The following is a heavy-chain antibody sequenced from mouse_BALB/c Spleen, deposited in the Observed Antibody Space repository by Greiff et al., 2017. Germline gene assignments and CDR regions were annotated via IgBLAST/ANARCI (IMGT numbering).Heavy chain of an antibody. V-gene: IGHV4-1*02. Sequence: EVKLLESGGGLVQTGGSLKLSCAASGFDFSRYWMSWVRQAPGKGLEWIGEINPDSSTINYTPSLKDKLIIYRDNAKNTLYLKMSKVRSEDTALYYCASITTVVAREYFDVWGAGTTVTVSS. D-gene: IGHD1-1*01. CDR1: GFDFSRYW. CDR2: INPDSSTI. CDR3: ASITTVVAREYFDV. J-gene: IGHJ1*01.